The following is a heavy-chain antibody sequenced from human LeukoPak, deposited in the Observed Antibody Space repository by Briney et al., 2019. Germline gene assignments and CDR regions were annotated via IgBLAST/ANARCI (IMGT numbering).Heavy chain of an antibody. CDR3: AREGCSGGSCYYNYYYMDV. D-gene: IGHD2-15*01. V-gene: IGHV3-11*04. Sequence: GGSLRLSCAASGFTFSDYYMGWIRQAPGKGLEWVSYISSSGSTIYYADSVKGRFTISRDNAKNSLYLQMNSLRAEDTAVYYCAREGCSGGSCYYNYYYMDVWGKGTTVTVSS. J-gene: IGHJ6*03. CDR2: ISSSGSTI. CDR1: GFTFSDYY.